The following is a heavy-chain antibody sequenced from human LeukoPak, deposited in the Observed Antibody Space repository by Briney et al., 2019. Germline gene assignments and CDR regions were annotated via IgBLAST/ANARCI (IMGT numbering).Heavy chain of an antibody. V-gene: IGHV4-4*07. Sequence: SETLSLTCTVSGGSISSYYWSWIRQPAGKGLEWIGRIHTSGSTDYNPSLKSRVTMSVDTSKNQFSLKLSYVTAADTAVYFCAREGSMTARPFVSNDYWGQGTLVTVSS. CDR3: AREGSMTARPFVSNDY. CDR2: IHTSGST. J-gene: IGHJ4*02. CDR1: GGSISSYY. D-gene: IGHD6-6*01.